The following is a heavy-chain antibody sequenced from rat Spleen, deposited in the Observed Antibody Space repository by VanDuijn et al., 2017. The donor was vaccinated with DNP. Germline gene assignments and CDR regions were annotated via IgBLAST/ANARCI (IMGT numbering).Heavy chain of an antibody. CDR3: ARSHTTGMTGFAY. D-gene: IGHD1-7*01. CDR1: GLSLTSNS. CDR2: ISSGGST. J-gene: IGHJ3*01. V-gene: IGHV2-6*01. Sequence: QVRLKESGPGLVQPSQTLSLTCTVSGLSLTSNSVSWIRQPPGKGLEWIATISSGGSTYYNSALKSRLSISRDTSKSQVFLEMNSLQTEDTAIYFCARSHTTGMTGFAYWGHGTLVTVSS.